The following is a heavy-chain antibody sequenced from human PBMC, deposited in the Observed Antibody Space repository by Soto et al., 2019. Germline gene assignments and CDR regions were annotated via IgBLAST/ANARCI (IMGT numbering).Heavy chain of an antibody. D-gene: IGHD2-8*01. CDR3: ARDPQFLTNGVSSRMAFDI. Sequence: EVQLVESGGGLVQPGGSLRLSCAASGFTFSSYSMNWVRQAPGKGLEWVSYISSSSSTIYYADSVKGRFTISRDNAKNSLYLQMNSLRDDDTAVYYCARDPQFLTNGVSSRMAFDIWGQGTMVTVSS. CDR2: ISSSSSTI. J-gene: IGHJ3*02. V-gene: IGHV3-48*02. CDR1: GFTFSSYS.